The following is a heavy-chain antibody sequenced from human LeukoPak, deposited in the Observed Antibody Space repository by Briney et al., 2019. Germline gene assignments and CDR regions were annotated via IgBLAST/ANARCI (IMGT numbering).Heavy chain of an antibody. CDR2: ISSGGNNI. J-gene: IGHJ4*02. CDR3: ASLQYINDY. V-gene: IGHV3-21*01. Sequence: GGSLRLSCAASGFTFSNYIMNWVRQAPGRGLEWVSSISSGGNNIYSADSVKGRFTISRDNAKNSLSLQMNSLRDEDTAVYYCASLQYINDYWGQGTLVTVSS. D-gene: IGHD4-11*01. CDR1: GFTFSNYI.